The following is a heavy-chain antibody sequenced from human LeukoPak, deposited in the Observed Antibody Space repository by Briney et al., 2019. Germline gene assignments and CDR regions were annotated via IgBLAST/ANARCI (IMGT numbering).Heavy chain of an antibody. V-gene: IGHV4-39*01. CDR3: WNWFDP. D-gene: IGHD2-8*02. J-gene: IGHJ5*02. Sequence: SETLSLTCTVSAGSISSRSYCWGWTRQPPGKGLEWIGSIYYSGSTYYNPSLKSRVTISVDTSKNQFSLKLSSVTAADTAVYCYWNWFDPWGQGTLVTVSS. CDR2: IYYSGST. CDR1: AGSISSRSYC.